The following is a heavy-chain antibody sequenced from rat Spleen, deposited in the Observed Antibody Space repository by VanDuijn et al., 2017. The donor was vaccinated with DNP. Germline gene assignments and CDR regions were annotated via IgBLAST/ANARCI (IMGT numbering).Heavy chain of an antibody. Sequence: EVQLVESGGGLVQPGRSLKLSCAASGLTFSDYYMAWVRQDPKKGLELVAAISYEGSSTYYGDSVKGRFTISRDNAKTTRYLQMNSLRSEATATYYCARGVYYYSATYWYFDYWGQGVMVTVSS. D-gene: IGHD1-1*01. V-gene: IGHV5-22*01. CDR3: ARGVYYYSATYWYFDY. J-gene: IGHJ2*01. CDR2: ISYEGSST. CDR1: GLTFSDYY.